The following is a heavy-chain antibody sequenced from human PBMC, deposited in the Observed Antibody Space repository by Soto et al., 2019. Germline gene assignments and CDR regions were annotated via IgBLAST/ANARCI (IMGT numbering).Heavy chain of an antibody. J-gene: IGHJ6*02. CDR1: ELNFSGSA. Sequence: EVRLVESGGGSVQPGGSLKLSCAASELNFSGSAIHWVRQAPGKGLEWVGRIRSRATNYATSSGESVRGRFTFFRDDLNNIAYLQMNTLKTEDTAIYYCARGQQAAIGYYYYHGLDVWGQGTSVTVSS. CDR3: ARGQQAAIGYYYYHGLDV. V-gene: IGHV3-73*02. D-gene: IGHD6-25*01. CDR2: IRSRATNYAT.